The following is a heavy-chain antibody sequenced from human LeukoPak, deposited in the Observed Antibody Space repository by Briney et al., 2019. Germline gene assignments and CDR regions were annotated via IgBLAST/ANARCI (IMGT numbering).Heavy chain of an antibody. V-gene: IGHV3-48*03. D-gene: IGHD3-10*01. CDR3: ARDERVRGVITEYYYYGMDV. CDR2: ISSSGSTI. Sequence: GGSLRLSCAASGFTFSSYEMNWVRQAPGKGLEWVSYISSSGSTIYYAASVKGRFTISRDNAKNSLYLQMNSLRAEDTAVYHCARDERVRGVITEYYYYGMDVWGKGTTVTVSS. J-gene: IGHJ6*04. CDR1: GFTFSSYE.